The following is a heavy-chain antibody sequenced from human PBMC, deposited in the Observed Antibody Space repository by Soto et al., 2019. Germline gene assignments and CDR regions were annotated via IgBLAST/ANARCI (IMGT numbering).Heavy chain of an antibody. J-gene: IGHJ4*02. CDR3: ARARRRDIVVVPAADAFDY. V-gene: IGHV3-48*01. D-gene: IGHD2-2*01. Sequence: GGSLRLSCAASGFTFSSYSMNWVRQAPGKGLEWVSYISSSSSTIYYADSVKGRFTISRDNAKNSLYLQMNSLRAEDTAVYYCARARRRDIVVVPAADAFDYWGQGTLVTVSS. CDR2: ISSSSSTI. CDR1: GFTFSSYS.